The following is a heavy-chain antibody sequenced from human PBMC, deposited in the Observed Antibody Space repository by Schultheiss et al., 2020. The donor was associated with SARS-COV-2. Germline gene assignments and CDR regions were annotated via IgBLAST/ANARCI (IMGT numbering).Heavy chain of an antibody. J-gene: IGHJ4*02. CDR2: VFYLGHT. Sequence: SETLSLTCTVSGGSISSSSYYWGWIRQPPGRGLEWIANVFYLGHTYYSPSLKSRVAVSVDTSKNQFSLNLTSVTAADTAVYYCAGLGGAADYWGQGALVTVSS. D-gene: IGHD3-3*01. CDR1: GGSISSSSYY. V-gene: IGHV4-39*01. CDR3: AGLGGAADY.